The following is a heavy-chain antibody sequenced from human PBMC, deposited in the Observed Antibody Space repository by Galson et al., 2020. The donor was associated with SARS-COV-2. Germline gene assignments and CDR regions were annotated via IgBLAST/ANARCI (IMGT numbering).Heavy chain of an antibody. Sequence: GGSLRLSCTAPGFTFGDYAMSWVRQAPGKGLEWVGFIRSKAYGGTTEYAASVKGRFTISRDDSKSIAYLQMNSLKTEDTAVYYCTRARSGVATILAYWGQGTLVTVSS. CDR3: TRARSGVATILAY. V-gene: IGHV3-49*04. J-gene: IGHJ4*02. CDR2: IRSKAYGGTT. CDR1: GFTFGDYA. D-gene: IGHD5-12*01.